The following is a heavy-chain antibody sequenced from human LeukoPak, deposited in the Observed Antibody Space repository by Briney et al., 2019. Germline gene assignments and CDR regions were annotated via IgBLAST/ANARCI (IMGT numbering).Heavy chain of an antibody. CDR3: ARVGQLDY. V-gene: IGHV3-74*01. Sequence: GGSLRLSCAASGFTFSSYWMHWVRQAPGEGLVWVSRINSDGSSTSYADSVKGRFTISRDNAKNTLYLQMNSLRAEDTAVYYCARVGQLDYWGQGTLVTVSS. CDR1: GFTFSSYW. J-gene: IGHJ4*02. D-gene: IGHD6-6*01. CDR2: INSDGSST.